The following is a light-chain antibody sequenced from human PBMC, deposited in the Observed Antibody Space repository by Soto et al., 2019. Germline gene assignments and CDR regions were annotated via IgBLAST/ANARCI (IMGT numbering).Light chain of an antibody. CDR2: EVS. V-gene: IGLV2-14*01. CDR3: SSKRTTASLV. Sequence: LTQPASVSGSPGQTITISCTGTSSDVGAYNYVSWCQQHPGKAPKLMIYEVSNRPSGVSDRFSGSKSGNTASLTISGLQAADEADYYCSSKRTTASLVFGTGTKVTVL. J-gene: IGLJ1*01. CDR1: SSDVGAYNY.